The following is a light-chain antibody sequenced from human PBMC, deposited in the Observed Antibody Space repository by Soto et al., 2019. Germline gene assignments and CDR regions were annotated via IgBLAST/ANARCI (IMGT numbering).Light chain of an antibody. CDR3: QQYLITPWT. J-gene: IGKJ1*01. CDR2: GAS. Sequence: EIVLTQSPATLSLSPGEGATLSWSSSQSVSGDYLAWYQSKPGQAPRLLIHGASNRATGIPDRFSGSGSGTDFTLTIGRLEPEDFAVYYCQQYLITPWTFGQGTKVDIK. V-gene: IGKV3-20*01. CDR1: QSVSGDY.